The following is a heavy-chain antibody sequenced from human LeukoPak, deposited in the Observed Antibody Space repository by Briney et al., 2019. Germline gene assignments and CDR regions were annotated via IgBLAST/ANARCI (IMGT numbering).Heavy chain of an antibody. V-gene: IGHV5-51*01. Sequence: GESLKISCKGSGYSFTSYWIGWVRQMPGKGLEWMGIIYPGDSDTRYSPSFQGQVTISADKSISTAYLQWSSLKASDTAMYYRARQGSPTVAAYGMDVWGQGTTVTVSS. CDR1: GYSFTSYW. CDR2: IYPGDSDT. D-gene: IGHD4-23*01. CDR3: ARQGSPTVAAYGMDV. J-gene: IGHJ6*02.